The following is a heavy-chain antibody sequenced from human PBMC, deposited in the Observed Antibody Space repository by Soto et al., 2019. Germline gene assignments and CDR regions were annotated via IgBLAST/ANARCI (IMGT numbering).Heavy chain of an antibody. D-gene: IGHD2-15*01. CDR3: AGGQYYFDY. V-gene: IGHV3-30*03. Sequence: QVQLVESGGGVVQPGRSLRLSCAASGFPFSSYGMHWVRQAPGKGLDWVALISYDGTNQYYADSVKGRVTVSRDNSKNTLYLHMSSLRAEDTAVYYCAGGQYYFDYCGQGTLVSVSS. CDR2: ISYDGTNQ. J-gene: IGHJ4*02. CDR1: GFPFSSYG.